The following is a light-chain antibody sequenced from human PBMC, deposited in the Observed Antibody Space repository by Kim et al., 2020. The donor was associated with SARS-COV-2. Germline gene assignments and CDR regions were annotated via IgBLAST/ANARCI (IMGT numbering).Light chain of an antibody. Sequence: GQRVTISCPGSSSNIGSNTVNWYQQLPGTAPKLLIYSKDQRPSGVPDRFSGSKSGTAASLAISGLQSEDEADYYCAAWDDSLTGWVCGGGTKVTVL. J-gene: IGLJ3*02. CDR1: SSNIGSNT. V-gene: IGLV1-44*01. CDR2: SKD. CDR3: AAWDDSLTGWV.